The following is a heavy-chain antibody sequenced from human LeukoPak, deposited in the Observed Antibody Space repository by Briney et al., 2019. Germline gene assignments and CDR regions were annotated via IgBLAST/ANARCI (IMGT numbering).Heavy chain of an antibody. V-gene: IGHV3-23*01. CDR3: ANSIVGYFDY. J-gene: IGHJ4*02. CDR1: GFTFSSYA. D-gene: IGHD2-15*01. CDR2: ISGSGGST. Sequence: SGGTLRLSCATSGFTFSSYAMSWVRQAPGKGLEWVSAISGSGGSTYYADSVKGRFTISRDNSKNTLYLQMNSLRAEDTAVYYCANSIVGYFDYWGQGTLVTVSS.